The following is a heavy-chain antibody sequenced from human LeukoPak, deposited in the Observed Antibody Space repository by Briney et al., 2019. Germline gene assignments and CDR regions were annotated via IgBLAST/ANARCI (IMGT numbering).Heavy chain of an antibody. D-gene: IGHD2-2*01. CDR1: GGSFSGYY. CDR2: INHSGST. CDR3: ASRGYCSSTSCPNWFDP. J-gene: IGHJ5*02. Sequence: SETLTLTCNVYGGSFSGYYWSWIRQPPGKGLEWIGEINHSGSTNYNPSLKSRVTISVDTSKKQFSLKLSSGTAADTAVYYCASRGYCSSTSCPNWFDPWGQGTLVTVSS. V-gene: IGHV4-34*01.